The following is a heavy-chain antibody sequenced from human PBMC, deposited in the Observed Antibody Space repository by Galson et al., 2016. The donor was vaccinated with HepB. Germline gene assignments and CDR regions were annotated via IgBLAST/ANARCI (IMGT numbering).Heavy chain of an antibody. CDR2: IIPLTGIP. CDR1: GGTFITHG. V-gene: IGHV1-69*10. Sequence: SVKVSCKASGGTFITHGISWVRQSPGQGLQWMGAIIPLTGIPNYAQKFQGRLTITTDKSTTTAHMELSSLRSEDTAVYYCARAEISGQNSYYGVDVWGQGTTVTVSS. J-gene: IGHJ6*02. D-gene: IGHD3/OR15-3a*01. CDR3: ARAEISGQNSYYGVDV.